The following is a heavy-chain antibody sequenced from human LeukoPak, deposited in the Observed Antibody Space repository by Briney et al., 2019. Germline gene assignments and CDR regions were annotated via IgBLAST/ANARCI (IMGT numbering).Heavy chain of an antibody. CDR2: MNPNSGNT. Sequence: ASVKVSCKASGYTFTSYDINWVRQATGQGLEWMGWMNPNSGNTGYAQKFQGRVTMTRNTSISTAYMELSSLRSEDTAVYYCARGRGGPKEVVVAAIDYWGQGTLVTVPS. D-gene: IGHD2-15*01. J-gene: IGHJ4*02. CDR1: GYTFTSYD. CDR3: ARGRGGPKEVVVAAIDY. V-gene: IGHV1-8*01.